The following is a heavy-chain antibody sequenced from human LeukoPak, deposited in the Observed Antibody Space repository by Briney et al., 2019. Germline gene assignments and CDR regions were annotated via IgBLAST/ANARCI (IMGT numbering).Heavy chain of an antibody. V-gene: IGHV4-39*01. Sequence: SETLSLTCTVVGGAINRRNYYWGWIRQSPGKGLEWIGSTYYSGSVNNNPSLKSRVTISVDTSKNQFSLKLSSVTAADTAVYYCARHGLSGSYSLGWFDPWGQGTLVTVSS. J-gene: IGHJ5*02. CDR2: TYYSGSV. CDR1: GGAINRRNYY. CDR3: ARHGLSGSYSLGWFDP. D-gene: IGHD1-26*01.